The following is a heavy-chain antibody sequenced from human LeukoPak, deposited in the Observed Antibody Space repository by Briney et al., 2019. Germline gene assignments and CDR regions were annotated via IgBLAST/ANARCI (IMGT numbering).Heavy chain of an antibody. CDR1: GFTFSSYG. V-gene: IGHV3-30*18. CDR2: ISYDGSNK. J-gene: IGHJ4*02. Sequence: GGSLRLSCAASGFTFSSYGMHWVRQAPGKGLEWVAVISYDGSNKYYADSVKGRFIISRDNSKNTLYLQMNSLRAEDTAVYYCAKDRYYDSSGIFDYWGQGTLVTVSS. D-gene: IGHD3-22*01. CDR3: AKDRYYDSSGIFDY.